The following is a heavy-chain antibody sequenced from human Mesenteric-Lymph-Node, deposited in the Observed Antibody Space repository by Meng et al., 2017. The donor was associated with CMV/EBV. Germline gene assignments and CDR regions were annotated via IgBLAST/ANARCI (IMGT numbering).Heavy chain of an antibody. V-gene: IGHV4-39*07. Sequence: SETLSLTCSVSGGSISSDYHYWAWILQSPGKGLEWIATVYYTGHAYYSPSLKSRLTISVDTSNNQFSLRLTSVTAADTAVYFRAREDSGGVGIYDIWGQGTMVPSPQ. CDR2: VYYTGHA. CDR3: AREDSGGVGIYDI. D-gene: IGHD1-14*01. J-gene: IGHJ3*02. CDR1: GGSISSDYHY.